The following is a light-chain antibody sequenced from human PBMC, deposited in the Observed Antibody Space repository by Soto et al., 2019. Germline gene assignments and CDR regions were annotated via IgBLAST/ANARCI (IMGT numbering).Light chain of an antibody. V-gene: IGKV2D-29*01. Sequence: DVVMTQTPLSLSVTPGHWPSIYLNCSQALLHSDGKTYLYWYLQKPGQPPQLLIYEVSNRFSGVPDRFSGRGSGTDFTLKISRVEAEDVGVYYCMQSIQLPWTFGKGTKVDSK. CDR1: QALLHSDGKTY. CDR3: MQSIQLPWT. CDR2: EVS. J-gene: IGKJ1*01.